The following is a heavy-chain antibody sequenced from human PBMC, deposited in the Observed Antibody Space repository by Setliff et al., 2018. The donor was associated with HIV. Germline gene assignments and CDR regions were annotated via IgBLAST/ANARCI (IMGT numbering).Heavy chain of an antibody. J-gene: IGHJ4*02. Sequence: SETLSLTCAVYGGSFTDFYWTFIRQSPGKGLEWIGEITHSGSTTYDPSLKSRITVSVDTSKNQFSLKLTSVTAADMGVYYCARGRKKTLAVSGTRYFDLWGQGTLVTVSS. CDR3: ARGRKKTLAVSGTRYFDL. CDR2: ITHSGST. V-gene: IGHV4-34*01. D-gene: IGHD6-19*01. CDR1: GGSFTDFY.